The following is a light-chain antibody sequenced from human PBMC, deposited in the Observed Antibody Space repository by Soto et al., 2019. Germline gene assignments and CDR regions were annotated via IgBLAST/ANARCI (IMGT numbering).Light chain of an antibody. V-gene: IGKV3-20*01. J-gene: IGKJ1*01. Sequence: EIVLTQSPGTLSLSPGETATLSCRASQSVTSGDLAWYQQKPGQAPRLLIYRASSRVTGIPDRFSGSGSGKDCPLTIISLEPEDFVLYSGQKYVNFPRTLAQGTKGEIK. CDR3: QKYVNFPRT. CDR2: RAS. CDR1: QSVTSGD.